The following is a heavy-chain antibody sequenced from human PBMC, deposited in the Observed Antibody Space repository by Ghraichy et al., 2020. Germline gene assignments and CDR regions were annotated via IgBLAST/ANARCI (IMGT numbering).Heavy chain of an antibody. Sequence: FETLSLTCAVYGGSFSGYYWSWIRQPPGKGLEWIGEINHSGSTNYNPSLKSRVTTSVDTSKNQVSLKLSSVTAGDTAVYYCARGRGVEYYYGMDVWGQGTTVTVSS. CDR1: GGSFSGYY. D-gene: IGHD3-10*01. V-gene: IGHV4-34*01. J-gene: IGHJ6*02. CDR2: INHSGST. CDR3: ARGRGVEYYYGMDV.